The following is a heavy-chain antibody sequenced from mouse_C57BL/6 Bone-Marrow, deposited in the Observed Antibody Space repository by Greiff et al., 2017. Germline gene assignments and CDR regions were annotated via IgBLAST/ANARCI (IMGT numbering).Heavy chain of an antibody. CDR3: TRSSYWYFDV. J-gene: IGHJ1*03. Sequence: EVKLEESGGGLVQPGGSMKLSCAASGFTFSDAWMDWVRQSPEKGLEWVAEIRNKATNHATYYAESVKGRFTISRDDSKSSVYLQMNSLRSEDTGMYYCTRSSYWYFDVWGTGTTVTVSS. CDR2: IRNKATNHAT. D-gene: IGHD1-1*01. CDR1: GFTFSDAW. V-gene: IGHV6-6*01.